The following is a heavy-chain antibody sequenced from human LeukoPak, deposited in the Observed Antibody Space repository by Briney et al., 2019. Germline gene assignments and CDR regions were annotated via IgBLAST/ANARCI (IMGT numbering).Heavy chain of an antibody. CDR3: SLVPAAMGGYYYYYMDV. V-gene: IGHV1-69*05. CDR1: GGTFSSYA. CDR2: IIPIFGTT. D-gene: IGHD2-2*01. J-gene: IGHJ6*03. Sequence: SVTVSCKASGGTFSSYAISWVRQAPGQGLEWMGGIIPIFGTTNYAQKFQGRVTITTDDSTSPAYMELSSLRSEDTAVYYCSLVPAAMGGYYYYYMDVWGKGTTVTVSS.